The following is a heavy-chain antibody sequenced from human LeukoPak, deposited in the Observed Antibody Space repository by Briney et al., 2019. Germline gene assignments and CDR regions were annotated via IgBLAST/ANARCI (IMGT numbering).Heavy chain of an antibody. Sequence: SETLSLTCTVSGDSISSSSYYWGWIRQPPGKGLEWIGSIFYSGRTYYNPSLKSRVTISIDTSNQFSLRLTSMTAADTAVYYCVRDPKSAVAADWFDPWGQGTLVTVSS. V-gene: IGHV4-39*07. D-gene: IGHD6-19*01. J-gene: IGHJ5*02. CDR2: IFYSGRT. CDR3: VRDPKSAVAADWFDP. CDR1: GDSISSSSYY.